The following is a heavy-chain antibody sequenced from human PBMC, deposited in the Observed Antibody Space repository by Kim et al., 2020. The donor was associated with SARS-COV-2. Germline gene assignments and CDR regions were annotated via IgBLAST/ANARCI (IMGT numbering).Heavy chain of an antibody. J-gene: IGHJ4*02. Sequence: GGSLRLSCAASGFTFSSYVMSWVRQAPGKGLEWVSFISGNGGGTYYADSVKGRFTISRDNSKNTLSLQMNSLRAEDTAIYYCAKRGGWFNVDYWGQGAL. CDR3: AKRGGWFNVDY. CDR1: GFTFSSYV. D-gene: IGHD3-10*01. V-gene: IGHV3-23*01. CDR2: ISGNGGGT.